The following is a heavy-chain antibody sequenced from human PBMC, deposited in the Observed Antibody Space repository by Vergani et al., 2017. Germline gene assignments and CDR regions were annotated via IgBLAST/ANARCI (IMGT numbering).Heavy chain of an antibody. Sequence: QVQLVQSGAEVKKPGASVKVSCKASGYTFTSYGISWVRQAPGQGLEWMGWISAYNGNTNYAQKLQGRVTMTTDTSTSTAYMELRSLRSDDTAVYYCARDEDCGSTSCLGLFDYWGQGTLVTVSS. J-gene: IGHJ4*02. CDR1: GYTFTSYG. V-gene: IGHV1-18*01. CDR3: ARDEDCGSTSCLGLFDY. D-gene: IGHD2-2*01. CDR2: ISAYNGNT.